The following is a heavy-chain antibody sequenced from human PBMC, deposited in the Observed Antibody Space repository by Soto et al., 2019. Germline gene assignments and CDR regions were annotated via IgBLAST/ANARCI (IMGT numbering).Heavy chain of an antibody. CDR1: GGSISSSSYY. J-gene: IGHJ5*02. CDR3: ARHKVLYDFWSGYPRWFDP. D-gene: IGHD3-3*01. CDR2: IYYSGST. V-gene: IGHV4-39*01. Sequence: SETLSLTCTVSGGSISSSSYYWGWIRQPPGKGLEWIGSIYYSGSTYYNPSLKSRVTISVDTSKNQFSLKLSSVTAADTAVYYCARHKVLYDFWSGYPRWFDPWGQGTLVTVSS.